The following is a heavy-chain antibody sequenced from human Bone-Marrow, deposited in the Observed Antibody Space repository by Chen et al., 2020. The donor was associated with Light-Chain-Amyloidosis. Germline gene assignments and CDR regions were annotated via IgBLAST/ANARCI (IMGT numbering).Heavy chain of an antibody. J-gene: IGHJ4*02. CDR3: AKDKPGVFAN. D-gene: IGHD2-8*01. CDR2: ISGDGGNT. CDR1: GFIFENYA. V-gene: IGHV3-43*02. Sequence: EVQLVESGGGVAQPWGSLRLSCVVSGFIFENYAMHWVRQVPGKGLEWLCLISGDGGNTDYADSVKGRFIVSRDKSKNSLYLQMNSLRAEDTAFYYCAKDKPGVFANWGQGTLVTVSS.